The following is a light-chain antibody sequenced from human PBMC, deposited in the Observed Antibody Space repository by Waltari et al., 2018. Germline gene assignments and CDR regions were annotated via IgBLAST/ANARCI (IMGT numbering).Light chain of an antibody. CDR3: NSYTGSSSWV. J-gene: IGLJ3*02. V-gene: IGLV2-14*04. Sequence: WYQQDPEKAPKLMVYDVRQEPSVVSDRFSGSKYGNTASLTIAGRQAEDEADDYCNSYTGSSSWVVGGGTKVTVL. CDR2: DVR.